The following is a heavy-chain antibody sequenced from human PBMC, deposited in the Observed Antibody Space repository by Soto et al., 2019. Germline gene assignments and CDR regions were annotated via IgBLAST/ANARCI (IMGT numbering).Heavy chain of an antibody. J-gene: IGHJ6*02. CDR1: GFTFSRYA. V-gene: IGHV3-23*01. Sequence: EVQLLQSGGGLVQPGGSLRLSCVGSGFTFSRYAMSWVRQTPGKGLEWVSGIGDRGTTTYYADSVKGRFTISRDNSGNTLFLQMNSLRAEDTAVYYCAKDRLGDYYYYGMDVWGQGTTVTVS. D-gene: IGHD4-17*01. CDR3: AKDRLGDYYYYGMDV. CDR2: IGDRGTTT.